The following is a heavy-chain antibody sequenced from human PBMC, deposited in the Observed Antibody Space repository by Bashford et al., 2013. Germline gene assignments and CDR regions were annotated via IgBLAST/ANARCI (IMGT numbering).Heavy chain of an antibody. CDR1: GGSISSGDYY. D-gene: IGHD2-21*01. V-gene: IGHV4-30-4*01. J-gene: IGHJ6*02. CDR3: ARVVSDCGGSGLGNGMDV. CDR2: IYYSGST. Sequence: SETLSLTCTVSGGSISSGDYYWSWIRQPPGKGLEWIGYIYYSGSTYYNPSLKSRVTISVDTSNNQFSLKLNSVTAADTAVYYCARVVSDCGGSGLGNGMDVWGQGTTVTVSS.